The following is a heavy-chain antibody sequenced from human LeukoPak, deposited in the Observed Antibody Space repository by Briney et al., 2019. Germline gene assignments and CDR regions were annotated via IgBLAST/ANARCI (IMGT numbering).Heavy chain of an antibody. J-gene: IGHJ3*02. CDR1: GGSISSYY. D-gene: IGHD3-9*01. Sequence: PSETLSLTCTVSGGSISSYYWSWIRQPPGKGLEWIGYIYYSGSTNYNPSLKSRVTISVDTSKNQFSLKLSSVTAADTAVYYCARSTGYYDILTGYYLGAFDIWGQGTMVTVSS. CDR2: IYYSGST. V-gene: IGHV4-59*08. CDR3: ARSTGYYDILTGYYLGAFDI.